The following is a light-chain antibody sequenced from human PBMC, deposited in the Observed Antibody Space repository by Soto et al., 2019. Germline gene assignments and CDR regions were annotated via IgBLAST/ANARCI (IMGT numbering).Light chain of an antibody. V-gene: IGLV2-14*03. CDR3: NSYTSSSTYVV. CDR2: DVD. Sequence: QSVLTQPASVSGSPGQSITISCTGTSSDVGGYHYVSWYQHHPGKAPKLMIYDVDNRPSGVSNRSSGSKSGNTASLTISGLQAEDEADYYCNSYTSSSTYVVFGGGTKLTVL. CDR1: SSDVGGYHY. J-gene: IGLJ2*01.